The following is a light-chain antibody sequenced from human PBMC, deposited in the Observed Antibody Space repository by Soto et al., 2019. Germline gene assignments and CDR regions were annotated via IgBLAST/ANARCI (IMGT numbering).Light chain of an antibody. Sequence: SYELTQPLSVSVALGQTARITCGGNNIGSKNVHWYQQKPGQAPVLVIYRDSNRPSGIPERFSGSNSGNTATRTISRAQAGEGAAYYCQGWDGRAAGGVFGGGTKRTVL. CDR1: NIGSKN. V-gene: IGLV3-9*01. CDR3: QGWDGRAAGGV. CDR2: RDS. J-gene: IGLJ3*02.